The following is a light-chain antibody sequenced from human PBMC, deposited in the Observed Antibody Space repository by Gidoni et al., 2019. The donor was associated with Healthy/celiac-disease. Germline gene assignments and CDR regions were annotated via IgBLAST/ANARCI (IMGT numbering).Light chain of an antibody. V-gene: IGKV3-15*01. CDR2: GAS. J-gene: IGKJ2*01. CDR1: QSVSRN. Sequence: IVMTQSPATLSVSPGERATLPCRASQSVSRNFAWYQQKPGQAPRLLIYGASTRATGIPARFSGSGSGTEFTLTISSLQSEDFAVYYCQQYNNWPPDTFGQGTKLEIK. CDR3: QQYNNWPPDT.